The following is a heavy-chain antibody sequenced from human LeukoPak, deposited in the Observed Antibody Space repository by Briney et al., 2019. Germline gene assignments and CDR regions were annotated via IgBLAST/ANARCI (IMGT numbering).Heavy chain of an antibody. Sequence: PGGPLRLSCAASGFTFSSYDMHWVRQATGKGLEWVSAIGTAGDTYYPGSVKGRFTISRENAKNSLYLQMNSLRAGDTAVYYCARGEVDTGLIDYWGQGTLVTVSS. CDR1: GFTFSSYD. CDR2: IGTAGDT. J-gene: IGHJ4*02. D-gene: IGHD5-18*01. V-gene: IGHV3-13*01. CDR3: ARGEVDTGLIDY.